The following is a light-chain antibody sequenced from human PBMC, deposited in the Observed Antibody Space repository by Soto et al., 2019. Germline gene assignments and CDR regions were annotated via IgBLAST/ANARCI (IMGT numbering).Light chain of an antibody. CDR3: QQGARSPWT. V-gene: IGKV3-20*01. CDR2: GAS. Sequence: EIVLTQSPGTLSLSPGERATLSCRASQSVSSFYLAWYQQKPGQSPRLLISGASSRAAGIPDRFSGGGSGTDFTLTISRLEPEDFAVYYCQQGARSPWTFGQGTKVEIK. CDR1: QSVSSFY. J-gene: IGKJ1*01.